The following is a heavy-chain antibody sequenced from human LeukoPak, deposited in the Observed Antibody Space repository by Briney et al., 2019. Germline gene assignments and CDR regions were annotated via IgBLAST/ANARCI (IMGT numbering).Heavy chain of an antibody. Sequence: SETLSLTCTVSGGSNSSYYWRCLRQPPGKGLEWIGYIYYSGSTNDSPSLKSRVTMSVDTVTNQFSLNLSSVTAADTAIYYCARGEGASWWFDYWGQGTLVTVSP. V-gene: IGHV4-59*01. CDR3: ARGEGASWWFDY. CDR2: IYYSGST. CDR1: GGSNSSYY. J-gene: IGHJ4*02. D-gene: IGHD6-13*01.